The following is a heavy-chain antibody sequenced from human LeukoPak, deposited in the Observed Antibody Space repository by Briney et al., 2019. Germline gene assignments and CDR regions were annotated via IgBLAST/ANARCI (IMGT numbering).Heavy chain of an antibody. V-gene: IGHV3-53*01. CDR2: IYSGGST. D-gene: IGHD3-10*01. J-gene: IGHJ6*03. CDR3: ASGSGSYRTPYYYMDV. Sequence: PEGSLRLSCVASGFTVSSNYMSWVRQAPGKGLEWVSVIYSGGSTYYADSVKGRFTISRDNSKNTLYLQMNSLRAEDTAVYYCASGSGSYRTPYYYMDVWGTGTTVTVSS. CDR1: GFTVSSNY.